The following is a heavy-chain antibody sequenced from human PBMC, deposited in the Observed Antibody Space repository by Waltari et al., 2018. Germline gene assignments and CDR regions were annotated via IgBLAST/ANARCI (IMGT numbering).Heavy chain of an antibody. J-gene: IGHJ3*01. CDR1: GFTFITFG. CDR3: ARDIIAPRPDGFDV. CDR2: IRYDGDNK. D-gene: IGHD6-6*01. V-gene: IGHV3-33*01. Sequence: QLQLVESGGGVVQPGWSLRLSCDASGFTFITFGMHWVRQAPGKGLEWVAGIRYDGDNKFYADSVKGRFIISRDNSKNTLFLETNSLRIEDTAVYYCARDIIAPRPDGFDVWGQGTLVTVSA.